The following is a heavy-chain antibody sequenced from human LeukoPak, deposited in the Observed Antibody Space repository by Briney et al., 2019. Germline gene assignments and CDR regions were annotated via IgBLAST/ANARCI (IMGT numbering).Heavy chain of an antibody. Sequence: SETLSLXCTVSGVSISRTTYYWGWSRQPPGKGPEWIGTIYYTGSTYYSPSLKSRVTISVDTSKNQFSLKLISVTAADTAVYYCARHGEMAVITHLDYWGQGTLVTVSS. D-gene: IGHD5-24*01. V-gene: IGHV4-39*01. CDR3: ARHGEMAVITHLDY. CDR2: IYYTGST. J-gene: IGHJ4*02. CDR1: GVSISRTTYY.